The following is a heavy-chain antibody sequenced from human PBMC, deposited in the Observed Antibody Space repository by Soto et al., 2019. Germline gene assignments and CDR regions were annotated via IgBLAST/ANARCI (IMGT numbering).Heavy chain of an antibody. Sequence: EVQLLESGGRLVQPGGSLRLSCVASGFVFSTYTMTWVRQAPGKGLEWVSSIIGSSGDTSYADSVRGRFTISRDNSQSTLFLQMNGLRADDTAVYCCAKDKLPDGAWDIDYWGQGTLVTVSS. V-gene: IGHV3-23*01. CDR3: AKDKLPDGAWDIDY. CDR2: IIGSSGDT. J-gene: IGHJ4*02. CDR1: GFVFSTYT. D-gene: IGHD4-17*01.